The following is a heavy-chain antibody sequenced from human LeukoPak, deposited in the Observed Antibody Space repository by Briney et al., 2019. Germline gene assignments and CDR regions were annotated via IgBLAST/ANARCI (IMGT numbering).Heavy chain of an antibody. CDR2: INWDGGNR. V-gene: IGHV3-20*04. CDR3: TRDLSSNWYNFAY. CDR1: GFSSADYG. D-gene: IGHD6-13*01. J-gene: IGHJ4*02. Sequence: PGGSLRLSCEDSGFSSADYGMSWVRQLPGKGLEWVAGINWDGGNRFYADSVKGRFIITSDHAKNSLFLQMNSLRVEDTALYYCTRDLSSNWYNFAYWGQGALVIVPS.